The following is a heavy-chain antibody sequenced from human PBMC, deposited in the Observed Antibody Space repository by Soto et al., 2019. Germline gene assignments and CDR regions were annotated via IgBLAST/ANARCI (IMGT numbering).Heavy chain of an antibody. Sequence: PSQPLSLTCTISVGSPNYYYWTWIRQPPGNGLEWIGNIDHFGNVNYNPSLKIRVTISVDTSNNQFSLNLNSATAADTAVYYCARDDRDDYIANFGYWGQAALVIVS. V-gene: IGHV4-59*12. D-gene: IGHD4-4*01. CDR3: ARDDRDDYIANFGY. CDR1: VGSPNYYY. J-gene: IGHJ4*02. CDR2: IDHFGNV.